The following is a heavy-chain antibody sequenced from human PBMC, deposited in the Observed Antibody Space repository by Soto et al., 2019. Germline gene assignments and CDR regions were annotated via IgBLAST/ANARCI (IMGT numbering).Heavy chain of an antibody. Sequence: QVQLVESGGGVVQPGRSLRLSCAASGFTFSSYGMHWVRQAPGKGLEWVAVISYDGSNKYYADYVKGRFTMSRDNSKNTLYLYMNSLRAQDKAVYYCAKIGGTVVTLHNDAFHNWCQGTMCSVSS. CDR3: AKIGGTVVTLHNDAFHN. CDR2: ISYDGSNK. J-gene: IGHJ3*02. CDR1: GFTFSSYG. V-gene: IGHV3-30*18. D-gene: IGHD2-21*02.